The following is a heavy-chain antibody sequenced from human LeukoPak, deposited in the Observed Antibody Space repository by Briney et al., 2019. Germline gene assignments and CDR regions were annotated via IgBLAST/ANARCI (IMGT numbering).Heavy chain of an antibody. J-gene: IGHJ4*02. Sequence: SETLSLTCTVSGGSISSYYWSWIRQPPGKGLEWIGYIYTSGSTNYNPSLKSRVTISVDTSKNQFSLKLSSVTAADTAVYYCARLEYDFWSGYYFDYWGQGTLVTVSS. CDR1: GGSISSYY. CDR2: IYTSGST. CDR3: ARLEYDFWSGYYFDY. D-gene: IGHD3-3*01. V-gene: IGHV4-4*09.